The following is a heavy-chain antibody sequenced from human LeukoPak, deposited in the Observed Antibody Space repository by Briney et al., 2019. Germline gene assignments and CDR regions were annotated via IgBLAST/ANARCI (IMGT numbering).Heavy chain of an antibody. CDR3: ARDETVRDEYYGMDV. Sequence: ASVKVSCKASGGTFTTHAINWVRQAPGQGFEWMGRIIPMLDKANYGQKSQRRVTITADNFTTTVYMELTSLRSEDTAVYYCARDETVRDEYYGMDVWGQGTTVTVSS. D-gene: IGHD4-4*01. J-gene: IGHJ6*02. CDR2: IIPMLDKA. CDR1: GGTFTTHA. V-gene: IGHV1-69*04.